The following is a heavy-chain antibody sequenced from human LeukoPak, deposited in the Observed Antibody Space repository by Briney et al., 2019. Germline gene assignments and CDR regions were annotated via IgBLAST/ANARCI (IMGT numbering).Heavy chain of an antibody. D-gene: IGHD2-8*01. CDR3: ARGVYRYQDY. V-gene: IGHV4-34*01. Sequence: SETLSLTCAVYGGSFSGYYWSWIRQPPGKGLEWIGEINHSGSTNYNPSLKSRVTISVDTSKNHFSLKLSSVTAADTAVYYCARGVYRYQDYWGQGTLVTVSS. CDR1: GGSFSGYY. J-gene: IGHJ4*02. CDR2: INHSGST.